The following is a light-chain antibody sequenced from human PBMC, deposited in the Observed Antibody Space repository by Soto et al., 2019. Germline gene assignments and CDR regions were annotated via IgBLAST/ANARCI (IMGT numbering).Light chain of an antibody. V-gene: IGKV3-20*01. CDR2: GS. Sequence: ENLLTQSPVTLSLSPGDSATLSCRATHSVTSTYLAWYQQKPGQAPRLLIYGSTRATGIPDRFSGSRSGADFTLTIARLEPEDFAVYFCQQCSPSPNMYTFDQGTQLEIK. CDR3: QQCSPSPNMYT. CDR1: HSVTSTY. J-gene: IGKJ2*01.